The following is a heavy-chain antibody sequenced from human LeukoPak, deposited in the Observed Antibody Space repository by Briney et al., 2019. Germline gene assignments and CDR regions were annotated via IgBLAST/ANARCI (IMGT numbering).Heavy chain of an antibody. CDR2: INSGGSGI. CDR1: GFRFSYYE. D-gene: IGHD2-2*01. CDR3: AAVGRAGHPGY. J-gene: IGHJ4*02. Sequence: PGWSLRLSCEASGFRFSYYEMSWVRQAPGKGLEWLSYINSGGSGIHYAGSVNGRFTISRDNAKNSLYLQMNSLRVENTAVYYCAAVGRAGHPGYWGQGTLVTVSS. V-gene: IGHV3-48*03.